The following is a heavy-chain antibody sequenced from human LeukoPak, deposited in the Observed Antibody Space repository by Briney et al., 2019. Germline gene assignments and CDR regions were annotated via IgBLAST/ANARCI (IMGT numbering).Heavy chain of an antibody. CDR2: ISYDGSNK. Sequence: SGRSLRLSCAASGFTFSSYGMHWVRQAPGKGLEWVAVISYDGSNKYYADSVKGRFTISRDNSKNTLYLQMNSLRAEDTAVYYCARGGYCGGDCYSYWGQGTLVTVSS. CDR3: ARGGYCGGDCYSY. J-gene: IGHJ4*02. CDR1: GFTFSSYG. D-gene: IGHD2-21*02. V-gene: IGHV3-30*03.